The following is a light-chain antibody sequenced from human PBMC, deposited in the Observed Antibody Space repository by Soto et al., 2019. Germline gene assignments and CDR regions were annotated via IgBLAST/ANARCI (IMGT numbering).Light chain of an antibody. CDR2: DAS. CDR1: QSISTW. Sequence: DVQMTQSPSTLSASVRDTFTITSRASQSISTWLAWYQHKPGEAPRLLIFDASNLESGVPSRFSGSGSGTDFTLTISSLQPDDFATYYCLQYNGYSGTFGQGTKVDI. V-gene: IGKV1-5*01. CDR3: LQYNGYSGT. J-gene: IGKJ1*01.